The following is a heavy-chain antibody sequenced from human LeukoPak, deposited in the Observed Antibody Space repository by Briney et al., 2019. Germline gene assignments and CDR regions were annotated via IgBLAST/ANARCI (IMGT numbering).Heavy chain of an antibody. CDR2: INFNSSSI. V-gene: IGHV3-9*01. CDR3: SDGFDI. Sequence: GGSLRLSCAASGFTFDDFAMQWVRQAPGKGLEWVSGINFNSSSIGYADSVKGRFTISRDNAKNSLYLQMNSLRAEDTALYYCSDGFDIWGQGTMVTFSS. CDR1: GFTFDDFA. J-gene: IGHJ3*02.